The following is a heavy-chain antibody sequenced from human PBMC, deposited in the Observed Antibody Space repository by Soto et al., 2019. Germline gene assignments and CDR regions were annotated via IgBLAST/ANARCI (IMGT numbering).Heavy chain of an antibody. CDR3: AKDSSPGVGELYLSIYYYYGMDV. CDR2: ISYDGSNK. Sequence: QVQLVESGGGVVQPGRSLRLSCAASGFTFSSYGMHWVRQAPGKGLEWVAGISYDGSNKYYADSVKGRFTISRDNSKNTLYLQMNSLRAEDTAVYYCAKDSSPGVGELYLSIYYYYGMDVWGQGTTVTVSS. CDR1: GFTFSSYG. J-gene: IGHJ6*02. D-gene: IGHD3-16*01. V-gene: IGHV3-30*18.